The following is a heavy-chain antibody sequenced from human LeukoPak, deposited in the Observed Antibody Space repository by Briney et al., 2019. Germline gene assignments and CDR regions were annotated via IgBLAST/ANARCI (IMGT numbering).Heavy chain of an antibody. V-gene: IGHV3-30*02. Sequence: PGGSLRLSCAASGFTFSSYGTHWVRQAPGKGLEWVAFIRYDGSNKYYADSVKGRFTISRDNSKNTLYLQMNSLRAEDTAVYYCAKEKDIVVVPAAGPLGYWGQGTLVTVSS. CDR1: GFTFSSYG. CDR3: AKEKDIVVVPAAGPLGY. J-gene: IGHJ4*02. D-gene: IGHD2-2*01. CDR2: IRYDGSNK.